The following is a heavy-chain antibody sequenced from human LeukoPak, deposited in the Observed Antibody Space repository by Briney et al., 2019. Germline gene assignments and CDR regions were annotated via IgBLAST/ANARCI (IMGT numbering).Heavy chain of an antibody. CDR2: VIPIFNTP. V-gene: IGHV1-69*05. D-gene: IGHD2-2*02. CDR1: GDTFNNYY. CDR3: SRVDRYLFSMDV. Sequence: SVRVSCKPSGDTFNNYYMHWVRQAPGQGLEWMGGVIPIFNTPNYAQKFQGRVSITTDESTHTAYMELRSLRSEDTSVYYCSRVDRYLFSMDVWGKGTSVTLPS. J-gene: IGHJ6*03.